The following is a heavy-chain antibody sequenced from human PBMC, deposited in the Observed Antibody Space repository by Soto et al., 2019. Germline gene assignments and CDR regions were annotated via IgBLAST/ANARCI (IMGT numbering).Heavy chain of an antibody. D-gene: IGHD3-22*01. V-gene: IGHV1-69*01. CDR2: IIPIFDIT. Sequence: QVQLVQSVTEVKNPGASEKVSCKASGGTFRSYSISWVRQTPGQGLEWMGGIIPIFDITNYAQKFQGRVTITADESTSTAYMELSSLGSDDTAVYYCARPDEGGYSSNHHYYYALDVLGQGTTVTV. CDR3: ARPDEGGYSSNHHYYYALDV. J-gene: IGHJ6*02. CDR1: GGTFRSYS.